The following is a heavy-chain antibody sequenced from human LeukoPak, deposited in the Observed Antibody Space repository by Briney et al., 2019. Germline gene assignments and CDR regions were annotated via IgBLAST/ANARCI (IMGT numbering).Heavy chain of an antibody. J-gene: IGHJ4*02. CDR1: GFTFSSYW. CDR3: AKTSGRVYYFDY. CDR2: ISGSGGST. V-gene: IGHV3-23*01. Sequence: GGSLRLSCAASGFTFSSYWMSWVRQAPGKGLEWVSAISGSGGSTYYADSVKGRFTISRDNSKNTLYLQMNSLRAEDTAVYYCAKTSGRVYYFDYWGQGTLVTVSS. D-gene: IGHD2-15*01.